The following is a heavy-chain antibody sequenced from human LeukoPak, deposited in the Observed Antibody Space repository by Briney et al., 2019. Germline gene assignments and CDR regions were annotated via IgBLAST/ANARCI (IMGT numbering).Heavy chain of an antibody. CDR1: GFSLSIYA. D-gene: IGHD5/OR15-5a*01. J-gene: IGHJ4*02. V-gene: IGHV3-23*01. CDR2: ISGSGSST. Sequence: GASLRLSWAGSGFSLSIYAMSSLRDAPGKGVEWGSVISGSGSSTHSTDSVKRRFTISRDNSKDTLYLQMSSLRDEDTAVYYCAVYRSWGQGTLVTVSS. CDR3: AVYRS.